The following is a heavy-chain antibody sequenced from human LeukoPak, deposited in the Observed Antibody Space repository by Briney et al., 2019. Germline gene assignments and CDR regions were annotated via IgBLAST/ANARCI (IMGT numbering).Heavy chain of an antibody. CDR3: ARELRVKWFDP. D-gene: IGHD4-17*01. V-gene: IGHV1-46*01. CDR2: INPSGGST. Sequence: GASVKVSCKASGYTFTGYYMHWVRQAPGQGLEWMGWINPSGGSTSYAQKFQGRVTMTRDMSTSTVYMELSSLRSEDTAVYYCARELRVKWFDPWGQGTLVTVSS. CDR1: GYTFTGYY. J-gene: IGHJ5*02.